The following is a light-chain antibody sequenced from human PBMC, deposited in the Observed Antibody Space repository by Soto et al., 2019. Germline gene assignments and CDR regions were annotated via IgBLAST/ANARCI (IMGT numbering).Light chain of an antibody. V-gene: IGLV4-69*01. J-gene: IGLJ2*01. CDR3: QTWGTGIQV. Sequence: QLVLTQSPSASASLGASVKLTCTLSSWHSSYAIAWHQQQPEKGPRYLMKLNSDGSHSKGDGIPDRFSGSSSGAERYLTISSLQSEDEADYSCQTWGTGIQVFGGGTQLTVL. CDR1: SWHSSYA. CDR2: LNSDGSH.